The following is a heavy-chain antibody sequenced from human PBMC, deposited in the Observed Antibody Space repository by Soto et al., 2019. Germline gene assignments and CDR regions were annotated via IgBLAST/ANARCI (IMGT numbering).Heavy chain of an antibody. CDR1: GGSISSYY. Sequence: SETLSLTCTVSGGSISSYYWSWIRQPPGKGLEWIGYIYYSGSTNYNPSLKSRVTISVDKSKNQFSLKLSSVTAADTAVYYCARGGSYYYYYGMDVWGQGTTVTVSS. D-gene: IGHD1-26*01. J-gene: IGHJ6*02. CDR3: ARGGSYYYYYGMDV. V-gene: IGHV4-59*01. CDR2: IYYSGST.